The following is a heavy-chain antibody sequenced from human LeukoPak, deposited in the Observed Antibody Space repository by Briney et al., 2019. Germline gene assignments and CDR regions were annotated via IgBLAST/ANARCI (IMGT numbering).Heavy chain of an antibody. CDR1: GFTFSSYA. D-gene: IGHD3-22*01. CDR2: ISGSGGST. V-gene: IGHV3-23*01. Sequence: GGSLRLSCAASGFTFSSYAMSWVRQAPGKGLEWVSAISGSGGSTYYADSVKGRFTVSRDNSKNTLYLQMNSLRAEDTAVHYCAKDPGDSSGYFRVFDYWGQGTLVTVSS. CDR3: AKDPGDSSGYFRVFDY. J-gene: IGHJ4*02.